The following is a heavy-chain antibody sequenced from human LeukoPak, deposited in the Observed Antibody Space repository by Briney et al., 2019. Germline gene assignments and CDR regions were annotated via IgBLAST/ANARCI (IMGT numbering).Heavy chain of an antibody. Sequence: SVKVSCKASGYTFTSYGISWVRQAPGQGLEWMGGIVPMFGTANYAQKFLGRVTITADESTSTAYMELSSLRSEDTAVYYCARRYHDYYDSSGYLYYFDYWGQGTLVTVSS. CDR1: GYTFTSYG. D-gene: IGHD3-22*01. J-gene: IGHJ4*02. CDR2: IVPMFGTA. V-gene: IGHV1-69*13. CDR3: ARRYHDYYDSSGYLYYFDY.